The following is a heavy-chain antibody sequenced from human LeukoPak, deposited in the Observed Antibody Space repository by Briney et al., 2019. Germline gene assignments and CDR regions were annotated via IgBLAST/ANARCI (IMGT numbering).Heavy chain of an antibody. CDR2: ISSSGSTI. D-gene: IGHD3-3*01. Sequence: GGSLRLSCAASGFTFSSYEMNWVRQAPGKGLEWVSYISSSGSTIYYADSVKGRFTISRDNAKNSLYLQMNSLRAEDTALYYCTKTLNYDFWSGVQHWGQGTLVTVSS. V-gene: IGHV3-48*03. J-gene: IGHJ1*01. CDR1: GFTFSSYE. CDR3: TKTLNYDFWSGVQH.